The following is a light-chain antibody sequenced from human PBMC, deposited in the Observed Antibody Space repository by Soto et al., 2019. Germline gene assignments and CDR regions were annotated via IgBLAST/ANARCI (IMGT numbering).Light chain of an antibody. V-gene: IGLV1-40*01. CDR3: QSYDSSLRGVL. J-gene: IGLJ2*01. CDR1: SSNIGAGYD. Sequence: QSVLTQPPSVSGAPGQRVTISCTGSSSNIGAGYDVHWYQQLPGTAPKLLIYGHINRPSGVPDRFSGSKSGTSASLAITGLQAEDEADYYCQSYDSSLRGVLFGGGTKVTVL. CDR2: GHI.